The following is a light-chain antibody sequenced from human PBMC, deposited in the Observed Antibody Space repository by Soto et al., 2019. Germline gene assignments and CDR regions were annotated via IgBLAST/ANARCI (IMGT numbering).Light chain of an antibody. V-gene: IGKV3-20*01. CDR1: QSVISTY. CDR3: QQYTGPPTT. J-gene: IGKJ5*01. Sequence: EIVLTQSPGTLSLSPWERATLSCRASQSVISTYLAWYQQKPGQAPRLLIYGASTRATGIPARFSGSGSGTDFTLAIGRLEPEDSAVYFCQQYTGPPTTFGQGTRLEIK. CDR2: GAS.